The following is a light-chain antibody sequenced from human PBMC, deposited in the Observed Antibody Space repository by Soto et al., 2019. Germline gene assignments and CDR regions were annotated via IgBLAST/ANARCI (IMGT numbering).Light chain of an antibody. CDR2: WAS. CDR1: QSIFYSSNNKNY. V-gene: IGKV4-1*01. Sequence: DIVMTQSPDSLAVSLGERATINCKSSQSIFYSSNNKNYLAWYQQKPGQPPKLLIYWASTRESGVPDRFSGSGSGTDFTLTISSLQAEDVAVYYCQQYYNTPGFFGQGTKLEIK. J-gene: IGKJ2*01. CDR3: QQYYNTPGF.